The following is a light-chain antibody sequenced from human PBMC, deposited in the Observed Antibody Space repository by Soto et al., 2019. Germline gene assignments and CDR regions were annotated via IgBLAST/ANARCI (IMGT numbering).Light chain of an antibody. Sequence: QLVLTQPPSASGTPGQRATISCSGSSSNIGSNSVNWYQQLPGTAPKLLIYSNNQRPSGVPDRFSGSKSGTSASLAISGLQSEDEADYYCAAWDDSLDGVFGGGTKLTVL. J-gene: IGLJ2*01. V-gene: IGLV1-44*01. CDR3: AAWDDSLDGV. CDR1: SSNIGSNS. CDR2: SNN.